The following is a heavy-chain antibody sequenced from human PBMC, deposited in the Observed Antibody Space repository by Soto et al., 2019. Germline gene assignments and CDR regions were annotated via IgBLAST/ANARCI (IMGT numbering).Heavy chain of an antibody. CDR1: GGTFSSYA. D-gene: IGHD2-2*01. CDR2: IIPIFGTA. Sequence: QVXLXQXGAEVXXPGSSVKVSCKASGGTFSSYAISWXXXXXXQGLEWMGGIIPIFGTANYAQKFQGRVTITXXXXXXXXXXXXXXXXXXXXXXYYCARDHLLGVVPAAMLGYFDLWGRGTLVTVSS. CDR3: ARDHLLGVVPAAMLGYFDL. J-gene: IGHJ2*01. V-gene: IGHV1-69*01.